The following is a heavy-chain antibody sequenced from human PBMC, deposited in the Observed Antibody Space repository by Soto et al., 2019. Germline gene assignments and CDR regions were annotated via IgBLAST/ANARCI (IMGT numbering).Heavy chain of an antibody. D-gene: IGHD2-2*01. CDR2: IYWDDDK. Sequence: GPTLVNPTQTLTLTCTFSGFSLSTSGVGVGWIRQPPGKALEWLALIYWDDDKRYSPSLKSRLTITKDTSKNQVVLTMTNMDPVDTATYYCAHSLTGVPAAIPDWFDPWGRGTLVTVSS. V-gene: IGHV2-5*02. J-gene: IGHJ5*02. CDR3: AHSLTGVPAAIPDWFDP. CDR1: GFSLSTSGVG.